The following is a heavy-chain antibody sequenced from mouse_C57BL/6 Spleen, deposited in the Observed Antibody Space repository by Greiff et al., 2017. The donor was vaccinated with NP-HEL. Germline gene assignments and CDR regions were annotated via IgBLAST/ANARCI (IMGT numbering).Heavy chain of an antibody. D-gene: IGHD1-3*01. V-gene: IGHV5-6*01. CDR3: ARREGKGGYFDV. CDR1: GFTFSSYG. J-gene: IGHJ1*03. Sequence: EVQGVESGGDLVKPGGSLKLSCAASGFTFSSYGMSWVRQTPDKRLEWVATISSGGSYTYYPDSVKGRFTISRDNAKNTLYLQMSSLKSEDTAMYYCARREGKGGYFDVWGTGTTVTVSS. CDR2: ISSGGSYT.